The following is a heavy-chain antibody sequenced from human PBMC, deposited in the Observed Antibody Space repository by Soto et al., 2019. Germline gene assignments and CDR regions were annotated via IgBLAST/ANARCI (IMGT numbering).Heavy chain of an antibody. CDR3: ARESCSTSCYTLDSPGGWFDP. Sequence: SVKVSCKASGGTFSSYAISWVQQAPGQGLEWMGGIIPIFGTANYAQKFQGRVTITADESTSTAYMELSSLRSEDTAVYYCARESCSTSCYTLDSPGGWFDPWGQGXLVTVS. CDR1: GGTFSSYA. J-gene: IGHJ5*02. CDR2: IIPIFGTA. V-gene: IGHV1-69*13. D-gene: IGHD2-2*02.